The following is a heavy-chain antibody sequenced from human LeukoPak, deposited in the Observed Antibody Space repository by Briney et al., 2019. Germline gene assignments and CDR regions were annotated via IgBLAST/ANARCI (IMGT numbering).Heavy chain of an antibody. Sequence: ASETLSLTCAVSGGSTSDISSYWGWIRQPPGKGLEWIGRIYYSGNTRYNPSLKNRVTISVDTSKNHFSLWLKSVTAADTALYYCARHGSTAYFDDWGQGTLVTVSS. CDR2: IYYSGNT. V-gene: IGHV4-39*01. D-gene: IGHD2-21*02. CDR3: ARHGSTAYFDD. CDR1: GGSTSDISSY. J-gene: IGHJ4*02.